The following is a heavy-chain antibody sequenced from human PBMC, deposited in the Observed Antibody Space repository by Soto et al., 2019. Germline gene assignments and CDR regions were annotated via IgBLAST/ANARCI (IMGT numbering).Heavy chain of an antibody. D-gene: IGHD6-25*01. J-gene: IGHJ2*01. Sequence: QVQLQESGPGLVKPSGTLSLTCAVSSGSISSSNWWSWVRQTPGKGLEWIGEISHSGSTNYNPSLKSRVTISVDKSKNQFSLKLNSVTAADTAVYYCARRPGYYWYFDLWGRGTLVTVSS. CDR1: SGSISSSNW. CDR2: ISHSGST. V-gene: IGHV4-4*02. CDR3: ARRPGYYWYFDL.